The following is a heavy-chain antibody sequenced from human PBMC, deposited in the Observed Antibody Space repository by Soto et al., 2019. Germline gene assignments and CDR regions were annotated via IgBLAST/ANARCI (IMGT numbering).Heavy chain of an antibody. V-gene: IGHV4-34*01. CDR3: AREVPAAVRTLSMDV. J-gene: IGHJ6*03. D-gene: IGHD2-2*01. Sequence: QVQLQQWGAGLLKPSETLSLTCAVYVGSFSGYYWRGIRQPPGKGLEWIGEINHSGSNNYNPSLKSRVTISVDTSKNQFSLKLSSVTAEDTAVYYCAREVPAAVRTLSMDVWGKGNTVTVSS. CDR1: VGSFSGYY. CDR2: INHSGSN.